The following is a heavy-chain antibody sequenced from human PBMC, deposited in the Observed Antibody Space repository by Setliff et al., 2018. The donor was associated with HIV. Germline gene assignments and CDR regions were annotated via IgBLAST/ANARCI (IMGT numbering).Heavy chain of an antibody. CDR3: AKVDNGHCTSASCRDFGEEYYFDS. V-gene: IGHV3-33*06. CDR2: IWYDGTNA. J-gene: IGHJ4*01. D-gene: IGHD2-2*03. Sequence: GGSLRLSCEASGFDFRNTAMYWVRQSPGNGLEWVAGIWYDGTNAEYLDSVKGRFTITRDNSKNTLYLQMNSLTAEDTAVYYCAKVDNGHCTSASCRDFGEEYYFDSWGRGILVTVSS. CDR1: GFDFRNTA.